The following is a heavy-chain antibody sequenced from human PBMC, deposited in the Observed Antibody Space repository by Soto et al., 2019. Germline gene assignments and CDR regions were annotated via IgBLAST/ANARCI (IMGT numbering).Heavy chain of an antibody. V-gene: IGHV3-33*08. D-gene: IGHD2-15*01. CDR2: IWYDGSNK. CDR3: ARGDCTGAYCYSWPFNYGVDV. Sequence: QVQLVESGGGVVQPGGSLRLSCTTSGFTFNTYGMYWVRQAPGKVLEWVAIIWYDGSNKYYGDSGKGRFTISRDNSKNPLYLQMNSLRAEDTALYYCARGDCTGAYCYSWPFNYGVDVWGQGPTVTVSS. J-gene: IGHJ6*02. CDR1: GFTFNTYG.